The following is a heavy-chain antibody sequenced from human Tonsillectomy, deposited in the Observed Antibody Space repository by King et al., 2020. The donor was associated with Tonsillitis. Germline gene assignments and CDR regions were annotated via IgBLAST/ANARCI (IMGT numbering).Heavy chain of an antibody. CDR3: ARQGRGYCSGGSCYDLADY. CDR2: IDPTDSYT. Sequence: QLVQSGADVKKPGESLRISCKGSGYNFANYWITWMRQMPGKGLEWMGRIDPTDSYTNYSPSFQGHVIISVDKPISTAYLQWSSLEASDTAMYYCARQGRGYCSGGSCYDLADYWGQGTLVTVSS. V-gene: IGHV5-10-1*03. J-gene: IGHJ4*02. CDR1: GYNFANYW. D-gene: IGHD2-15*01.